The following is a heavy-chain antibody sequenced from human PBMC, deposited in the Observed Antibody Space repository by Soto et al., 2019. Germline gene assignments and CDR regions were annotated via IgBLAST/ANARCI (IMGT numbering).Heavy chain of an antibody. D-gene: IGHD3-22*01. V-gene: IGHV3-23*01. CDR2: ISGSGGST. CDR3: AKVGSYYYDSSGYYAY. Sequence: GGSLRLSCAASGFTFSSYAMSWVRQAPGKGLEWVSAISGSGGSTYYADSVKGRFTISRDNSKNTLYLQMNSLRAEDTAVYYCAKVGSYYYDSSGYYAYWGQGTLVTVSS. J-gene: IGHJ4*02. CDR1: GFTFSSYA.